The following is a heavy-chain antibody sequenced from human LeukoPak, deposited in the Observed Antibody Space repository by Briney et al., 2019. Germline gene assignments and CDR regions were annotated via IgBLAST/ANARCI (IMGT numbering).Heavy chain of an antibody. V-gene: IGHV3-23*01. J-gene: IGHJ4*02. D-gene: IGHD1-26*01. CDR1: GFTFSTFA. CDR3: AKDLATYSGGSYSFDY. CDR2: IFPSGGEI. Sequence: GGSLRLSCAASGFTFSTFAMIWVRQPPGKGLEWVSSIFPSGGEIHYADSVRGRFTISRDNSKSTLSLQMNSLRAEDTAVYYCAKDLATYSGGSYSFDYWGQGTLVTVSS.